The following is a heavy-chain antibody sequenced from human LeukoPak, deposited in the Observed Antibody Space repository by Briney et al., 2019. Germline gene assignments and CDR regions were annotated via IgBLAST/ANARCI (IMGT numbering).Heavy chain of an antibody. CDR3: AKDSPTYYYDSSGYLFDY. D-gene: IGHD3-22*01. Sequence: GGSLRLSCAASGFTFSSYPMSWVRQAPGKGLEWVSAISGSGGSTYYADSVKGRFTSSRDNSKNTLYLQMNSLRAEDTAVYYCAKDSPTYYYDSSGYLFDYWGQGTLVTVSS. V-gene: IGHV3-23*01. CDR1: GFTFSSYP. CDR2: ISGSGGST. J-gene: IGHJ4*02.